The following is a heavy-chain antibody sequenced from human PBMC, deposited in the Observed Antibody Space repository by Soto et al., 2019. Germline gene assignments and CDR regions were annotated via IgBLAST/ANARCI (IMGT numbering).Heavy chain of an antibody. J-gene: IGHJ4*02. CDR1: GFTFSSCT. CDR2: ISGSSAT. CDR3: SREVQPVVRREYDD. V-gene: IGHV3-21*01. D-gene: IGHD1-1*01. Sequence: EVQLVESGGGLVKPGGSLRLSCAVSGFTFSSCTMNWVRQSPGKGLEWVSSISGSSATYYADSVKGRFTISRDNAKNSLFLQMSSLRAEDTAVYYCSREVQPVVRREYDDWGKGTLVTVSS.